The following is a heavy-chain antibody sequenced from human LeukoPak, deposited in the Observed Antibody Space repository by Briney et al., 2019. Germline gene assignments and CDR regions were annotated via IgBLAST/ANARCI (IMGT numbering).Heavy chain of an antibody. D-gene: IGHD3-9*01. J-gene: IGHJ4*02. Sequence: PGGSLRLSCAVSGFTFSKFWMHWVRQAPGKGLEWVANIKQDGSVQYYVDSVKGRFTISRDNAKNSLFLQMNSLRVEDTAVYYCAASRSLDRSLDYWGQGTLVTVSS. CDR1: GFTFSKFW. CDR2: IKQDGSVQ. CDR3: AASRSLDRSLDY. V-gene: IGHV3-7*01.